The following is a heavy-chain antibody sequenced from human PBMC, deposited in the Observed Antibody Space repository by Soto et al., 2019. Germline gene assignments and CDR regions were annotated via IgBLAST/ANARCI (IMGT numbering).Heavy chain of an antibody. Sequence: SETLSLTCTVSGGSISSYYWSWIRQPPGKGLEWIGYIYYSGSTNYNPSLKSRVTISVDTSKNQFSLKLSSVTAADTAVYYCARIRWGPAAMGYSSSNWFDPWGQGTLVTVSS. CDR1: GGSISSYY. J-gene: IGHJ5*02. CDR3: ARIRWGPAAMGYSSSNWFDP. CDR2: IYYSGST. D-gene: IGHD6-13*01. V-gene: IGHV4-59*08.